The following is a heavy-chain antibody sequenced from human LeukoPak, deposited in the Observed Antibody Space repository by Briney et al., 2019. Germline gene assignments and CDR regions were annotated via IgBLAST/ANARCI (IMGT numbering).Heavy chain of an antibody. CDR3: ARQYPYTSGSYYNTNFDY. CDR1: GYSFNSYW. D-gene: IGHD3-10*01. CDR2: IDPSDSYT. J-gene: IGHJ4*02. V-gene: IGHV5-10-1*01. Sequence: PGESLKISCKGSGYSFNSYWITWVRKMPGKGLEWMGRIDPSDSYTNYSPSFQGHVTISVDKSISTAYLQWSSLKASDTAMYYCARQYPYTSGSYYNTNFDYWGQGTLVTVSS.